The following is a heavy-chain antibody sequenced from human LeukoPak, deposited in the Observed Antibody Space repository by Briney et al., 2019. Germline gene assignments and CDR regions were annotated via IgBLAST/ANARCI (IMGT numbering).Heavy chain of an antibody. Sequence: PSETLSLTCAVYGGSFSGYYWSWIRQPPGKGLEWIGEINHSGSTNYNPSLKSRVTISVDTSKNQFSLKLSSVTAADTAVYYCARHGGNYVWGSYRLRYYFDYWGQGTLVTVSS. CDR1: GGSFSGYY. CDR3: ARHGGNYVWGSYRLRYYFDY. J-gene: IGHJ4*02. V-gene: IGHV4-34*01. CDR2: INHSGST. D-gene: IGHD3-16*02.